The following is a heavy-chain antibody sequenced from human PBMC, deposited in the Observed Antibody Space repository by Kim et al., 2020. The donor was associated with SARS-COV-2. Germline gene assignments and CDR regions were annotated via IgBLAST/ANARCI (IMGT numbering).Heavy chain of an antibody. V-gene: IGHV1-69*13. CDR3: ARGGIGNWFDP. CDR1: GGTFSTFV. Sequence: SVKVSCKASGGTFSTFVISWVRQAPVQGLEWMGGIITTYPTGNYAQKFQDRVTITADESTSTAYMELTSLRSEDTAVYYCARGGIGNWFDPWGQGTLVTVSS. CDR2: IITTYPTG. D-gene: IGHD3-16*01. J-gene: IGHJ5*02.